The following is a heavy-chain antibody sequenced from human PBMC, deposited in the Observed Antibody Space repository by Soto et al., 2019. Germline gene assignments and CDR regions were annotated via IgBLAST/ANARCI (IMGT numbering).Heavy chain of an antibody. CDR2: IYWSDDK. D-gene: IGHD2-8*01. CDR3: AHTEGDWTNGACYTTWFDP. V-gene: IGHV2-5*01. Sequence: QITLKESGPTLVKPTLTLTLTCTFSGFSLNTSGVGVGWIRQPPGKALEWLALIYWSDDKPYSPSLKSRLTITKDTSKNQGVLTMTNMDPVDTATYYCAHTEGDWTNGACYTTWFDPWGQGTLVTVSS. J-gene: IGHJ5*02. CDR1: GFSLNTSGVG.